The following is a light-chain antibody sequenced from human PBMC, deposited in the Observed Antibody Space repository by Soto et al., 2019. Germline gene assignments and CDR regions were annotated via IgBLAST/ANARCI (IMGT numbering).Light chain of an antibody. CDR1: QGVSTT. Sequence: EIVMTQSPATLSVSPGEKATFSCRASQGVSTTLAWYQQKPGQAPRLIIYDASTRATGIPARFSGSGSGTEFTLTISSLQSEDFAVYYCQQYNNWPPPLTFGGGTKVEIK. CDR3: QQYNNWPPPLT. J-gene: IGKJ4*01. CDR2: DAS. V-gene: IGKV3-15*01.